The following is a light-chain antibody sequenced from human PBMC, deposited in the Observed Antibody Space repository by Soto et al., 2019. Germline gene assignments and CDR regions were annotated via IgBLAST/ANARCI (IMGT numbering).Light chain of an antibody. CDR2: EVN. Sequence: QSALTQPASVSGSPGQSITISCTGTSSDIGAYDYVSWFQQYPGKAPKLIISEVNNRPSGVSNRFSGSKSGNAASLTISGLQAGDEAEYFCFSFTTSWTHVFGTGTKVTVL. CDR1: SSDIGAYDY. CDR3: FSFTTSWTHV. V-gene: IGLV2-14*03. J-gene: IGLJ1*01.